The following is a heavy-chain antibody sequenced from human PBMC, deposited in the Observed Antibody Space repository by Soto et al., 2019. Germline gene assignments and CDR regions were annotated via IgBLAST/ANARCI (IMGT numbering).Heavy chain of an antibody. J-gene: IGHJ4*02. CDR3: AREYKDGSYLTH. V-gene: IGHV3-48*01. Sequence: ESGGGLVQPGGSLRLSCAASGFIFSDYRMNWVRQAPGKGLEWVSYISLSGSDTYYADSVKGRFTISRDDAKNSLWLQMNSLRAEDTAVYYCAREYKDGSYLTHWGQGTLVTVSS. CDR2: ISLSGSDT. D-gene: IGHD3-10*01. CDR1: GFIFSDYR.